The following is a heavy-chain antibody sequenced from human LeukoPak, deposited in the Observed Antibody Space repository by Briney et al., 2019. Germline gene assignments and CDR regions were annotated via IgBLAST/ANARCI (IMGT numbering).Heavy chain of an antibody. D-gene: IGHD3-3*01. J-gene: IGHJ6*03. Sequence: GGSLRLSCAASGFTFSGYRMTWVRQAPGKGLEWVANIQQDGSAKYYVDSVKGRFTISRDKAKNSLFLQMNNLRAEDTAVYYCARGSHYDFWSGYSDNTMDVWGKGTTVTVSS. CDR3: ARGSHYDFWSGYSDNTMDV. CDR1: GFTFSGYR. CDR2: IQQDGSAK. V-gene: IGHV3-7*01.